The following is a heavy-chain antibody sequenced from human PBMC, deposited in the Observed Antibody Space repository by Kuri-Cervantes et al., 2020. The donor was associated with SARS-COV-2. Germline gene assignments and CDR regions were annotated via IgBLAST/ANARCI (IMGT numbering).Heavy chain of an antibody. CDR3: ARASRTTVTRYYFDY. CDR2: INAGNGNT. V-gene: IGHV1-3*01. CDR1: GGTFNNYA. D-gene: IGHD4-11*01. J-gene: IGHJ4*02. Sequence: ASVKVSCKASGGTFNNYAISWVRQAPGQRLEWMGWINAGNGNTKYSQKFQGRVTITRDTSASTAYMELSRLRSDDTAVYYCARASRTTVTRYYFDYWGQGTLVTVSS.